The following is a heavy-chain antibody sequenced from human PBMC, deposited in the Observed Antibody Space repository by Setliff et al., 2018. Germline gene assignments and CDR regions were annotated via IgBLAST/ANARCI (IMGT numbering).Heavy chain of an antibody. Sequence: PGGSLRLSCAGSGFSFSDAWMNWVRQAPGKGLDWVSSIRSSGTSFYADSVKGRFTVSRDNAKNSVYLQMNSLRVEDTAIYYCASPFNIYTAYYWGQGTLVTVS. D-gene: IGHD2-2*02. CDR3: ASPFNIYTAYY. CDR2: IRSSGTS. J-gene: IGHJ4*02. CDR1: GFSFSDAW. V-gene: IGHV3-21*01.